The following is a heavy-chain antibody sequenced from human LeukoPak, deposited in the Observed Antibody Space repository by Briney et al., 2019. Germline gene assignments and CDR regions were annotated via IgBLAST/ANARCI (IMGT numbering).Heavy chain of an antibody. CDR2: INHSGST. Sequence: PSETLSLTCAVYGGSFSGYYWSWIRQPPGKGLEWIGEINHSGSTNYNPSLKSRVTISVDTSKNQFSLKLSSVTAADTAVYYCARGLYYFVYWGQGTLVTVSS. V-gene: IGHV4-34*01. CDR3: ARGLYYFVY. CDR1: GGSFSGYY. D-gene: IGHD3-10*01. J-gene: IGHJ4*02.